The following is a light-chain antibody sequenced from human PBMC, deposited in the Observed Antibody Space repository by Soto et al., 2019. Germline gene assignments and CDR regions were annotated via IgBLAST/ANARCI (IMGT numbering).Light chain of an antibody. CDR2: RNN. V-gene: IGLV1-47*01. CDR1: SSNIGSNY. Sequence: QSVLTQTPSASGTPGKRVTISCSGSSSNIGSNYVYWYQQLPGTAPKLLIYRNNQRPSGVPDRFSGSKSGTSASLAISGLRSEDEADYYCAAWDDSLSGQVFGTGTKVTVL. J-gene: IGLJ1*01. CDR3: AAWDDSLSGQV.